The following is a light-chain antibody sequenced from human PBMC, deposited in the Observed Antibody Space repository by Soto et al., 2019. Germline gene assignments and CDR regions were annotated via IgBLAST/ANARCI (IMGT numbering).Light chain of an antibody. J-gene: IGKJ5*01. CDR1: QSISSW. CDR3: QQLNSYPRSIT. V-gene: IGKV1-5*01. Sequence: DIQMTQSPSTLSASVGDRVTITCRASQSISSWLAWYQQKPGKAPKLLIYDASSLESGVPSRFSGSGSGTEFTLTISSLQPEDFATYYCQQLNSYPRSITFGQGTRLEIK. CDR2: DAS.